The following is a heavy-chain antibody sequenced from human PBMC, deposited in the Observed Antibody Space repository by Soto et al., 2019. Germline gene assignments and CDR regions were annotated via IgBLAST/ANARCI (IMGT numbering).Heavy chain of an antibody. V-gene: IGHV3-30-3*01. CDR3: ARAPPPITMVRGVRGYYGMDV. CDR1: GFTFSSYA. Sequence: QVQLVESGGGVVQPGRSLRLSCAASGFTFSSYAMHWVRQAPGKGLEWVAVISYDGSNKYYADSVKGRFTISRDNSKNTLYLQMNRLGAGDTAVFYFARAPPPITMVRGVRGYYGMDVWGQGTTVTVSS. CDR2: ISYDGSNK. J-gene: IGHJ6*02. D-gene: IGHD3-10*01.